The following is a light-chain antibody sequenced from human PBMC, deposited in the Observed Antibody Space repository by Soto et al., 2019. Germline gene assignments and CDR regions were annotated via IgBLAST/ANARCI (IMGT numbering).Light chain of an antibody. CDR2: AAS. V-gene: IGKV3-15*01. CDR3: QHYNDWRRT. CDR1: QSISSE. Sequence: EIVMTQSPATLSVSPGEGATHSCRASQSISSELAWYQQKPGQAPRLLIYAASTRATGVPARFSGSGSGTEFTLTISSLQSEDLAVYYCQHYNDWRRTFGQGTKVEIK. J-gene: IGKJ1*01.